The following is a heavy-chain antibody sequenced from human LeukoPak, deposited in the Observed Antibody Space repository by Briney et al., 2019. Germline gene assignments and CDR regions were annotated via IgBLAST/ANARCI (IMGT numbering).Heavy chain of an antibody. Sequence: GGSLRLSCAASGFTFSNYAMNWVRQAPGKGLEWASVSGSGGSTYYADSVKGRFTISRDNSKNTLYLQLKSLRAEDTAVYYCAKVGATGYSGYDPGTAFDYWGQGTLVTVSS. CDR2: SGSGGST. V-gene: IGHV3-23*01. CDR3: AKVGATGYSGYDPGTAFDY. D-gene: IGHD5-12*01. J-gene: IGHJ4*02. CDR1: GFTFSNYA.